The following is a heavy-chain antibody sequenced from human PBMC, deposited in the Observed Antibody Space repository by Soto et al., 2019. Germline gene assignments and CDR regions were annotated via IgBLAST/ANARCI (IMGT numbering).Heavy chain of an antibody. D-gene: IGHD3-3*01. J-gene: IGHJ6*03. CDR3: ATYRGRVTNSGVAINANHMGV. V-gene: IGHV3-74*03. CDR1: GFTFSSYW. Sequence: EVQLVESGGALVQPGGSLRLSCAASGFTFSSYWMYWVREAPGKGLVWVARLDTEGGSTMYADSVKGRFTISRDNARNTLYLQMEGLRGEDTAVYYCATYRGRVTNSGVAINANHMGVWGKGTTVTVSS. CDR2: LDTEGGST.